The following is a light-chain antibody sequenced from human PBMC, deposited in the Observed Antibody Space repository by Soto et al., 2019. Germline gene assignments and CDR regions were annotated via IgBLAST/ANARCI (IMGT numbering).Light chain of an antibody. CDR1: QSISSY. CDR3: QQSYRTPFT. Sequence: DIQMTQSPSSLSASVGDRVTITCRASQSISSYLNWYQQKPGKAPKLLIYAASSLQSGVPSRFSGSGSGTDFTLTISSLQPEDFATYYCQQSYRTPFTFGGGTKVELK. CDR2: AAS. J-gene: IGKJ4*01. V-gene: IGKV1-39*01.